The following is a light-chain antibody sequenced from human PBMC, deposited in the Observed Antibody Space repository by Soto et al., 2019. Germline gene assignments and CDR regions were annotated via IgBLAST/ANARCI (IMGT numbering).Light chain of an antibody. V-gene: IGKV1-5*03. CDR1: QSLSSR. CDR3: QQFNSYPFT. Sequence: DIQMTQSPSTLSASVGDRVTITCRASQSLSSRLAWYQQRPGKAPKLLIYKTSTLQSGVPSRFSGSGSGTEFPLTISSLQPDDFATYYCQQFNSYPFTFGPGTKVDIK. J-gene: IGKJ3*01. CDR2: KTS.